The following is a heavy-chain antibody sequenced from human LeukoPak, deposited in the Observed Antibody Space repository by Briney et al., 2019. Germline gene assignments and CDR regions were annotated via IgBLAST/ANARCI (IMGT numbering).Heavy chain of an antibody. V-gene: IGHV5-51*01. CDR3: ARPLPSGMVATGFDY. D-gene: IGHD5-12*01. Sequence: GESLKISCKGSGYSFTSYWIGCVRQMPGKGLEWTGIIYPGDSDTRYSPSFQGQVTISADKSISTAYLQWSSLKASDTAMYYCARPLPSGMVATGFDYWGQGTLVTVSS. CDR1: GYSFTSYW. CDR2: IYPGDSDT. J-gene: IGHJ4*02.